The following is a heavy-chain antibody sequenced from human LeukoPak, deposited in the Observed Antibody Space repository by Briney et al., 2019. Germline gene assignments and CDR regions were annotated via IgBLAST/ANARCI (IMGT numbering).Heavy chain of an antibody. J-gene: IGHJ6*02. CDR3: ARGKGRITIFGVVDEAYGMDV. Sequence: ASVTVSCKASGNTFTSYYMHWVRQAPGRGLEWMGIINPSGGSTSYAQKFQGRVTMTRDTSTSTVYMELSSLRSEDTAVYYCARGKGRITIFGVVDEAYGMDVWGQGTTVTVSS. V-gene: IGHV1-46*01. D-gene: IGHD3-3*01. CDR2: INPSGGST. CDR1: GNTFTSYY.